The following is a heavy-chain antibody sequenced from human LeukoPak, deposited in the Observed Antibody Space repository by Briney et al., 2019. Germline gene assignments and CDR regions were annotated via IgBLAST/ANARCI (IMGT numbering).Heavy chain of an antibody. CDR3: ARGGPAAGRFDY. Sequence: GASVKVSCKASGYSFVLYGISWVRQAPGQGPEWMGWISTYNGNTKYAEKFQGRVTMTTDTPTSTAYMELRSLRSDDTAVYYCARGGPAAGRFDYWGQGTLVTVSS. V-gene: IGHV1-18*01. CDR1: GYSFVLYG. D-gene: IGHD6-13*01. J-gene: IGHJ4*02. CDR2: ISTYNGNT.